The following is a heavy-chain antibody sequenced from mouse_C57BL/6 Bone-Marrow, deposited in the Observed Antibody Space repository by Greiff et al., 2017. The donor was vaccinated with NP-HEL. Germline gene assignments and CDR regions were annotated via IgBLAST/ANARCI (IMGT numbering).Heavy chain of an antibody. Sequence: VKPGASVKMSCKASGYTFTSYWITWVKQRPGQGLEWIGDIYPGSGSTNYNEKFKSKATLTVDTSSSTAYMQLSSLTSEDSAVYYCASGSSYPFDYWGQGTTLTVSS. CDR2: IYPGSGST. D-gene: IGHD1-1*01. CDR1: GYTFTSYW. J-gene: IGHJ2*01. V-gene: IGHV1-55*01. CDR3: ASGSSYPFDY.